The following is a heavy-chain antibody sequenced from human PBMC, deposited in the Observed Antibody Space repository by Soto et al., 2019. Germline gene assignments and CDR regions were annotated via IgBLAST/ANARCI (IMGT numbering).Heavy chain of an antibody. CDR2: LSPYSGAT. CDR3: ARGSRITLFGVPSFFSQGLDV. D-gene: IGHD3-3*01. CDR1: GYTFSDFY. V-gene: IGHV1-2*02. Sequence: QVHLVQTGVEVRKPGASVKVSCTPSGYTFSDFYIHWVRQAPGQGLEWMGCLSPYSGATMTEQRFEGRVTMATNTSISTAYTELSSLRYDDTALYYCARGSRITLFGVPSFFSQGLDVWGQGTTVIVSS. J-gene: IGHJ6*02.